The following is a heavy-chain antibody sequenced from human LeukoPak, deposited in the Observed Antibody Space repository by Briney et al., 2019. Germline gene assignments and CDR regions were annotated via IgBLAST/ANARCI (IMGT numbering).Heavy chain of an antibody. CDR1: GFTFADYG. V-gene: IGHV3-20*04. J-gene: IGHJ4*02. CDR3: ARGAGWSLNGCLDY. Sequence: PAGSLRLSCAASGFTFADYGMSWVRQAPGKGLEWVSGINWSGGSTVYADSVKGRFTISRDNAKNSLYLQMNSLRAEDTALYYCARGAGWSLNGCLDYWGQGTLVTVSS. D-gene: IGHD3-10*01. CDR2: INWSGGST.